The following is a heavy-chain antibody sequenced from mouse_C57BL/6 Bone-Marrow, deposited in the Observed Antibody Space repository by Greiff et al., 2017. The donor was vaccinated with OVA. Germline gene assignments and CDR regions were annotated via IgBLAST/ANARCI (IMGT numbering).Heavy chain of an antibody. V-gene: IGHV5-9-1*02. CDR2: ISSGDDYI. Sequence: EVKLMESGEGLVKPGGSLKLSCAASGFTFSSYAMSWVRQTPEKRLEWVAYISSGDDYIYYADTVKGRFTISRDNARNTLYLQMSSLKSEDTAMYYCTRGEGTTVVEGYWGQGTSVTVSS. D-gene: IGHD1-1*01. J-gene: IGHJ4*01. CDR3: TRGEGTTVVEGY. CDR1: GFTFSSYA.